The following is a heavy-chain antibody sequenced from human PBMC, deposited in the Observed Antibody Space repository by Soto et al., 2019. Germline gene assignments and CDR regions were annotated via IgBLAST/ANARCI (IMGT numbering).Heavy chain of an antibody. CDR1: GFTFSNAW. CDR3: TTETRDGVLRDAFDI. V-gene: IGHV3-15*07. J-gene: IGHJ3*02. D-gene: IGHD2-8*02. Sequence: GGSLRLSCAASGFTFSNAWMNWVRQAPGKGLEWVGRIKSKTDGGTTDYAAPVKGRFTISRDDSKNTLYLQMNSLKTEDTAVYYCTTETRDGVLRDAFDIWGQGTMVTVSS. CDR2: IKSKTDGGTT.